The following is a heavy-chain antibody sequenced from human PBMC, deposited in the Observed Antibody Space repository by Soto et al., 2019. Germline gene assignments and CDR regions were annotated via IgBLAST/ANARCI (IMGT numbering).Heavy chain of an antibody. V-gene: IGHV1-8*01. CDR1: GYTFTSYD. Sequence: ASVKVSCKASGYTFTSYDINWVRQATGQGLEWMGWINPNSGNTGYAQKFQGRVTMTRNTSISTAYMELSSLRSEDTAVYYCARGRYVAATPNFQHWGQGTLVTVPQ. CDR2: INPNSGNT. D-gene: IGHD2-15*01. CDR3: ARGRYVAATPNFQH. J-gene: IGHJ1*01.